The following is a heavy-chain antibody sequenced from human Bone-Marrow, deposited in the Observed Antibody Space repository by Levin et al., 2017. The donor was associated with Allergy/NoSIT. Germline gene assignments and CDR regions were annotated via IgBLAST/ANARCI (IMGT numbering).Heavy chain of an antibody. CDR1: GYSFTSYW. D-gene: IGHD6-19*01. Sequence: KVSCKGSGYSFTSYWIGWVRQLPGKGLEWMGIIYPGDSDTRYSPSFQGQVTISADKSISTAYLQWSSLKASDTAMYYCARSMREPVADYVAFDIWGHGTLVTVSS. CDR3: ARSMREPVADYVAFDI. CDR2: IYPGDSDT. V-gene: IGHV5-51*01. J-gene: IGHJ3*02.